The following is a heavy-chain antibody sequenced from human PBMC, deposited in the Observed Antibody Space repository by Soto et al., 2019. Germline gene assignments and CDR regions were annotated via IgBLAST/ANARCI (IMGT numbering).Heavy chain of an antibody. V-gene: IGHV6-1*01. CDR1: GDSVSSTSAA. CDR3: ARGSYCSTFF. J-gene: IGHJ4*02. Sequence: SPTLSLTCAISGDSVSSTSAAWSWIRQSPSRGLEWLGRTYYRSKWYSDYAVSVKSRITINPDTSKNQFSLQLNSVTPEDTAVYYLARGSYCSTFFWCQGTLLTVST. D-gene: IGHD2-2*01. CDR2: TYYRSKWYS.